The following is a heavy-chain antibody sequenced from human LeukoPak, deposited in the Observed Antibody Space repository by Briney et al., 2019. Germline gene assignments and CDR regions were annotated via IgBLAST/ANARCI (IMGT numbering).Heavy chain of an antibody. CDR3: ARGYSGVPPYYMDV. CDR1: GGSISSYY. Sequence: SETLSLTCTVSGGSISSYYWSWIRQPPGKGLEWIGYIYYSGSTNYNPSLKSRVTISVDTSKNQFSLKLSSVTAADTAVYYCARGYSGVPPYYMDVWGKGTTVTVSS. J-gene: IGHJ6*03. CDR2: IYYSGST. D-gene: IGHD3-10*01. V-gene: IGHV4-59*01.